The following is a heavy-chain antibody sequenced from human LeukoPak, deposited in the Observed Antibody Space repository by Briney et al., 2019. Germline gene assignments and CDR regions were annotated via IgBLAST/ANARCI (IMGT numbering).Heavy chain of an antibody. CDR3: ARPSAMPWDYYYYMDV. CDR2: ISSSSSPI. Sequence: GGSLRLSCVASGFTFSTYWMHWVRQAPGKGLEWVSYISSSSSPIYYADSVKGRFTISRDNAKNSLYLQMNSLRAEDTAVYYCARPSAMPWDYYYYMDVWGKGTTVTVSS. D-gene: IGHD2-2*01. V-gene: IGHV3-48*01. J-gene: IGHJ6*03. CDR1: GFTFSTYW.